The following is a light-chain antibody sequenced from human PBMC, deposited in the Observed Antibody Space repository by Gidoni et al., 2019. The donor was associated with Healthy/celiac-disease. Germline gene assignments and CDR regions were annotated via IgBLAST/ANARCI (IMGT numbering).Light chain of an antibody. CDR3: QQYSQWPIT. Sequence: LLLTQSPVTLSVSPAGRATLSCRASQAVGSNYLAWYQQKPGQAPRLLIFGISTRATDIPDRFSGSGSGTEFTLTINSLQSEDYAVYYCQQYSQWPITFGQGTRLEIK. J-gene: IGKJ5*01. V-gene: IGKV3-15*01. CDR2: GIS. CDR1: QAVGSN.